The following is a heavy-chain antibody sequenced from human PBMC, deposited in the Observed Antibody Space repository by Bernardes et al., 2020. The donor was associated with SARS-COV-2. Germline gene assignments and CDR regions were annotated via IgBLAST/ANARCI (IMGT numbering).Heavy chain of an antibody. Sequence: SYTLTLTCAVSGGSISSSNWWSWVRQPPGKGLEWIGEIYHSGSTNYNPSLKSRVTISVDKSKNQFSLKLSSVTAADTAVYYCAREGAGTPNWFDPWGQGILVTVSS. V-gene: IGHV4-4*02. CDR2: IYHSGST. D-gene: IGHD6-13*01. CDR1: GGSISSSNW. J-gene: IGHJ5*02. CDR3: AREGAGTPNWFDP.